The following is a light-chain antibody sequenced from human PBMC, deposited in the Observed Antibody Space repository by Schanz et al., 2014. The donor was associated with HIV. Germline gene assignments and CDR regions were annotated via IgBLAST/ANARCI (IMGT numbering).Light chain of an antibody. CDR3: QQYSDWPPST. Sequence: EVVLTQSPGTLSLSAGERATLSCRASQNIGSTYLAWYQQKPGQAPRLLIYDAFTRATGVPVRFSGRGSGTEFTLTISGLQSEDFALYYCQQYSDWPPSTFGQGTKVEIK. CDR2: DAF. CDR1: QNIGSTY. J-gene: IGKJ2*01. V-gene: IGKV3-15*01.